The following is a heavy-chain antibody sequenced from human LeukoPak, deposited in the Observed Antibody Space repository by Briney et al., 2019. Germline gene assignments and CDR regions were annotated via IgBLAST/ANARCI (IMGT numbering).Heavy chain of an antibody. CDR2: IYYSGST. CDR1: GGSISSYY. J-gene: IGHJ4*02. Sequence: PSETLSLTCTVSGGSISSYYWSWIRQPPGKGLEWIGYIYYSGSTNYNPSLKSRVTISVDTSKNQFSLKLSSVTAADTAVYYCARYDYGGEVDYWGQGTLVTVSS. CDR3: ARYDYGGEVDY. D-gene: IGHD4-23*01. V-gene: IGHV4-59*08.